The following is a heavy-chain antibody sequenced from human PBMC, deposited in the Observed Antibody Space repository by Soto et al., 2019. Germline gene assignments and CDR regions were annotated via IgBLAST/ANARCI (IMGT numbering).Heavy chain of an antibody. CDR2: IYHSGST. V-gene: IGHV4-4*02. D-gene: IGHD5-18*01. Sequence: QVQLPESGPGLVKPSGTLSLTCAVSGGSISSSNWWSWVRQPPGKGLEWIGEIYHSGSTNYNPSLKSRVTISVDKSKNQFSLKLSSVTAADTAVYYCARDKWSYGYAPAIYGMDVWGQGTTVTVSS. CDR3: ARDKWSYGYAPAIYGMDV. CDR1: GGSISSSNW. J-gene: IGHJ6*02.